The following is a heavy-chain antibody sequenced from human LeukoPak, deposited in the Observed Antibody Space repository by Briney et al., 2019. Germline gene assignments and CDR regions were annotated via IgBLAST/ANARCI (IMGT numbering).Heavy chain of an antibody. CDR1: GGSISTSSSY. Sequence: PSETLSLTCTVSGGSISTSSSYWGWIRQPPGKGLEWIGSIYYSGSTYYNTSLKSRVTISVDTSKNQFSLKLSSVTAADTAVYYCARDTYYYDSSFDYWGQGTLVTVSS. CDR2: IYYSGST. D-gene: IGHD3-22*01. J-gene: IGHJ4*02. CDR3: ARDTYYYDSSFDY. V-gene: IGHV4-39*07.